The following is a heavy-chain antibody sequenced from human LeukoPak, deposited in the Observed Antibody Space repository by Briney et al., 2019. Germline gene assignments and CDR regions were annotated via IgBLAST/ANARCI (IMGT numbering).Heavy chain of an antibody. CDR1: GGSISPYY. CDR3: ARWPTTQGTFDI. J-gene: IGHJ3*02. V-gene: IGHV4-4*07. CDR2: ISSSGST. D-gene: IGHD1-1*01. Sequence: SETLSLTCTVSGGSISPYYWIWIRQPAGKGLGWIGRISSSGSTNYNPSLKSRVTLSVDTSKNQFSLKLNSVTAADTAVYYCARWPTTQGTFDIWGQGTMVTVSS.